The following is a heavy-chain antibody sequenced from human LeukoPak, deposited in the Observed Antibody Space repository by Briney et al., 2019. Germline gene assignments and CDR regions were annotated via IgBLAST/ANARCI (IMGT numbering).Heavy chain of an antibody. CDR1: GFTFSSYG. Sequence: PGGSLRLSCAASGFTFSSYGMHWVRQAPGKGLEWVAFIRYDGSNKYYADSVKGRFTISRDNSMNTLYLQMHSLRAEDTAVYYCAKDRAYISSWYGCSTPWGQGTLVTVSS. V-gene: IGHV3-30*02. D-gene: IGHD6-13*01. CDR3: AKDRAYISSWYGCSTP. CDR2: IRYDGSNK. J-gene: IGHJ5*02.